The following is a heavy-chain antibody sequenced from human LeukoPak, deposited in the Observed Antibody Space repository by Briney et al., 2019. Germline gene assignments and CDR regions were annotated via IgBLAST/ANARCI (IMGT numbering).Heavy chain of an antibody. CDR1: GGTFSSYA. V-gene: IGHV1-69*13. Sequence: SVKVSCKASGGTFSSYAISWVRQAPGQGLEWMGGIIPIFGTANYAQKFQGRVTITADESTSTAYMELSSLRSEDTAVYYCARDLRWGSSSWYGMDVWGKGTTVTVSS. J-gene: IGHJ6*04. D-gene: IGHD6-13*01. CDR2: IIPIFGTA. CDR3: ARDLRWGSSSWYGMDV.